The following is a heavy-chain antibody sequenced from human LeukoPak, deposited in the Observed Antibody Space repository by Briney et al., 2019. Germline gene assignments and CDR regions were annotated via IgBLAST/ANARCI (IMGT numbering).Heavy chain of an antibody. V-gene: IGHV3-69-1*01. Sequence: GGSLRLSCAASGFTFSYYIMSWVRQAPGKGLEWVSSITSSNSIYYADSVQGRFTVSRDNAKSSLYLQMNSLRADDTAVYYCARDFEERGYYLADFDYWGQGTLVTDSS. CDR1: GFTFSYYI. CDR3: ARDFEERGYYLADFDY. J-gene: IGHJ4*02. CDR2: ITSSNSI. D-gene: IGHD3-22*01.